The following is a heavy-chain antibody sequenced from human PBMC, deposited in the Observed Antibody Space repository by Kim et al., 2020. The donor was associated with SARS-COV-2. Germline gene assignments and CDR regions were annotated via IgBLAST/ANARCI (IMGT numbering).Heavy chain of an antibody. Sequence: GGSLRLSCAASGFTFSNYAMSWVRQPPGKGLEWVSAISGSGGSTYYADSVRGRFTISRDNSKNTLYLQMNSLRAEDTAVYYCAKDGGIAVAGVRLVGYYYYGMDVWGQGATVTVSS. V-gene: IGHV3-23*01. CDR1: GFTFSNYA. J-gene: IGHJ6*02. CDR3: AKDGGIAVAGVRLVGYYYYGMDV. CDR2: ISGSGGST. D-gene: IGHD6-19*01.